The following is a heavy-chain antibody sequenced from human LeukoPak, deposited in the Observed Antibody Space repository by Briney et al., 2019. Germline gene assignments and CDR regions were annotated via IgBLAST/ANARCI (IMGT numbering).Heavy chain of an antibody. CDR2: INHSGST. Sequence: SETLSLTCAVYGGSFSGYYWSWIRQPPGKGLEWIGEINHSGSTNYNPSLKSRVTISVGTSKNQFSLKLSSVTAADTAVYYCARHSTVGYCSSTSCPSDYYYGMDVWGQGTTVTVSS. V-gene: IGHV4-34*01. J-gene: IGHJ6*02. CDR3: ARHSTVGYCSSTSCPSDYYYGMDV. D-gene: IGHD2-2*03. CDR1: GGSFSGYY.